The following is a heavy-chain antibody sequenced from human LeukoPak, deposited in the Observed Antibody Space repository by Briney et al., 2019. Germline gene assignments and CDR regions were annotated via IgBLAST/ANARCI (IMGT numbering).Heavy chain of an antibody. CDR3: ARAIEVGAMTPFDY. Sequence: SETLSLTCTVSGYSIGSGYYWGWIRQPPGKGLEWIGSIYHSGSTYYNPSLKSRVTISVDTSKNQFSLELSSVTAADTAVYYCARAIEVGAMTPFDYWGQGTLVTVSS. D-gene: IGHD1-26*01. CDR1: GYSIGSGYY. V-gene: IGHV4-38-2*02. J-gene: IGHJ4*02. CDR2: IYHSGST.